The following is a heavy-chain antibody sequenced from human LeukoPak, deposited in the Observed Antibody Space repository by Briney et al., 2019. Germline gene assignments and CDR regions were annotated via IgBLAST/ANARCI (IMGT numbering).Heavy chain of an antibody. J-gene: IGHJ4*02. V-gene: IGHV3-30*18. CDR2: ISYDGSNK. CDR1: GFIFSTYG. D-gene: IGHD2-15*01. CDR3: AKSSGGSCYSWSHY. Sequence: GGSLRLSCVASGFIFSTYGMHWVRQAPGKGLEWVAVISYDGSNKYYADSVKGRFTISRDNSKNTLYLQMNSLRAEDTAVYYCAKSSGGSCYSWSHYWGQGTLVTVSS.